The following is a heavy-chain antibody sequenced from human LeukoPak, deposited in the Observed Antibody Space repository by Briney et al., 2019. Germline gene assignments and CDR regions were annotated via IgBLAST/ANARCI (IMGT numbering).Heavy chain of an antibody. CDR2: MNPNSGNT. CDR1: GYTLTSYD. CDR3: ARVAKMKLTYQPPDY. D-gene: IGHD2-2*01. V-gene: IGHV1-8*01. J-gene: IGHJ4*02. Sequence: GASVKVSCKASGYTLTSYDINWVRQATGQGLEWMGWMNPNSGNTGYAQKFQGRVTMTRNTSISTAYMELSSLRSEDTAVYYCARVAKMKLTYQPPDYWGQGTLVTVSS.